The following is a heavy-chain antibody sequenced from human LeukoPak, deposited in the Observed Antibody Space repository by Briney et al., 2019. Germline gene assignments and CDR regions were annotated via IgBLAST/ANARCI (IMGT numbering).Heavy chain of an antibody. Sequence: KPSETLSLTCSVSGGSISGYYWTWIRQPPGKGLEWIGYIHSNGNTNYNPSLKSRLTISLDSSKNQFSLKLTTMPAADTAVYFCARCAVMDADYSDYWGAGALVTVSS. J-gene: IGHJ4*02. CDR2: IHSNGNT. D-gene: IGHD3-16*01. CDR1: GGSISGYY. V-gene: IGHV4-59*01. CDR3: ARCAVMDADYSDY.